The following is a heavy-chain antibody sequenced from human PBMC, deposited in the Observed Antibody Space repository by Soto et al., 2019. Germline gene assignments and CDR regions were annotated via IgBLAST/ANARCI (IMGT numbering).Heavy chain of an antibody. J-gene: IGHJ6*02. CDR3: ARDSTDVDTARGKRRLAPGYYYYGMDV. CDR1: VFTFISYE. D-gene: IGHD5-18*01. CDR2: ISSSGSTI. V-gene: IGHV3-48*03. Sequence: PGWSLRLSCAPSVFTFISYEMKWVRQAPGKGLEWVSYISSSGSTIYYADSVKGRFTISRDNAKNSLYLQMNSLRAEDTAVYYCARDSTDVDTARGKRRLAPGYYYYGMDVWGQGTTVTVSS.